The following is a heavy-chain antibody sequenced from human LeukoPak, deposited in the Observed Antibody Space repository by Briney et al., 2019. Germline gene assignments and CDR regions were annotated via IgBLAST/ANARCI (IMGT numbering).Heavy chain of an antibody. D-gene: IGHD1-14*01. Sequence: GGSLRLSCAASGFIFTNYWMTWVRQAPGKGLEWVAFIRYDGSNKYYADSVKGRFTISRDNSKNTLYLHMNSLRAEDTAVYYCARDMSPWETRNPDAFDIWGQGTMVTVSS. V-gene: IGHV3-30*02. CDR2: IRYDGSNK. CDR3: ARDMSPWETRNPDAFDI. CDR1: GFIFTNYW. J-gene: IGHJ3*02.